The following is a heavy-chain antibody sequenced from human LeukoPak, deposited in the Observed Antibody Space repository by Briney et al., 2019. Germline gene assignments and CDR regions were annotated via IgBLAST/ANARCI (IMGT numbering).Heavy chain of an antibody. CDR1: GDSVSSNSAA. CDR3: ARALSASGWYRTDY. Sequence: SQTLSLTCAISGDSVSSNSAAWNWIRQSPSRGLEWMARTYYRSKWYNDYAVSVKSRITINPDTSKNQFSLQLNSVTPEDTAVYYCARALSASGWYRTDYWGQGTLVTVSS. J-gene: IGHJ4*02. V-gene: IGHV6-1*01. CDR2: TYYRSKWYN. D-gene: IGHD6-19*01.